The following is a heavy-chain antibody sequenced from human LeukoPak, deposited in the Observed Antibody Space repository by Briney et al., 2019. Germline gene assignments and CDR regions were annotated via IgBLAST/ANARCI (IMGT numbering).Heavy chain of an antibody. CDR2: IFTSGST. V-gene: IGHV4-4*07. CDR3: ARDLCSSTSCYYFDY. CDR1: GGSISSYY. D-gene: IGHD2-2*01. J-gene: IGHJ4*02. Sequence: SETLSLTCNVSGGSISSYYWSWIRQPAGKGLEWIGRIFTSGSTNYYPTLKSRVTMSVDTSKNQFSLKLSSVTAADTAVYYCARDLCSSTSCYYFDYWGQGTLVTVSS.